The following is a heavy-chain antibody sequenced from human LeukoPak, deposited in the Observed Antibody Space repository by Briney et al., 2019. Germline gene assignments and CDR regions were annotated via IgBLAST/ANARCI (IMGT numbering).Heavy chain of an antibody. D-gene: IGHD1-1*01. CDR1: GGSFSGYY. V-gene: IGHV4-34*01. Sequence: SETLSLTCAVYGGSFSGYYWSWIRQPPGRGLEWIGEINHSGSTNYNPSLKSRVTISVDTSKNQFSLKLSSVTAADTAVYYCARGRVLDYWGQGTLVTVSS. CDR2: INHSGST. J-gene: IGHJ4*02. CDR3: ARGRVLDY.